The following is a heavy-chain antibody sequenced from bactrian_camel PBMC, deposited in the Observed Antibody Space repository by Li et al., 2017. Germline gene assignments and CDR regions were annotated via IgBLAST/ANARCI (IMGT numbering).Heavy chain of an antibody. J-gene: IGHJ6*01. V-gene: IGHV3S25*01. CDR1: GYIDSTYC. D-gene: IGHD2*01. Sequence: QLVESGGGLVQPGGSLRLSCAAAGYIDSTYCMAWFRQPPGKGREGVAYISSTGRWTYYADSVKGRFTISQDNAKNTVYLQMNSLKPEDTAMYYCAARGPYCYTKLSVRDFTYWGQGTQVTVS. CDR3: AARGPYCYTKLSVRDFTY. CDR2: ISSTGRWT.